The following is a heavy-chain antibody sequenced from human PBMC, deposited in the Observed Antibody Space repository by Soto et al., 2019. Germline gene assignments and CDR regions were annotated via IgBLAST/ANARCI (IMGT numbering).Heavy chain of an antibody. CDR1: GFTFSSYE. D-gene: IGHD6-13*01. CDR3: ARAGSSWYGNWFDP. J-gene: IGHJ5*02. V-gene: IGHV3-48*03. Sequence: GSLRLSCAASGFTFSSYEMNWVRQAPGKGLEWVSYISSSGSTIYYADSVKGRFTISRDNAKNSLYLQMNSLRAEDTAVYYCARAGSSWYGNWFDPWGQGTLVTVSS. CDR2: ISSSGSTI.